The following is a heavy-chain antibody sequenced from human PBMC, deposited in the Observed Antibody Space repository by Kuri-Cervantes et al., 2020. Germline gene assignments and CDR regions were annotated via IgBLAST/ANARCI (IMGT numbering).Heavy chain of an antibody. D-gene: IGHD3-10*01. CDR2: IKQDGSEK. CDR3: ALLWFGELSANYGMDV. J-gene: IGHJ6*02. V-gene: IGHV3-7*01. Sequence: GGSLRLSCAASGFTFSSYAMSWVRQAPGKGLEWVANIKQDGSEKYYVDSVKGRFTISRGDAKNSLYLQMNSLRAEDTAVYYCALLWFGELSANYGMDVWGQGTTVTVSS. CDR1: GFTFSSYA.